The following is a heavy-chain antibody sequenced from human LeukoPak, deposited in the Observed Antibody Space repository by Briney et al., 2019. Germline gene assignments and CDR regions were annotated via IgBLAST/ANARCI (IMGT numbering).Heavy chain of an antibody. CDR3: TTGGDDNWFDP. V-gene: IGHV3-15*01. CDR2: IKSKPDGGTI. Sequence: GGSLRLSCAASGLTFNNAWMSWVRQAPGKGLEWIGRIKSKPDGGTIDYAAPVKGRFIISRDDSKNTLYLQMNSLKTEDTAVYYCTTGGDDNWFDPWGQGTLVTVSS. CDR1: GLTFNNAW. J-gene: IGHJ5*02. D-gene: IGHD7-27*01.